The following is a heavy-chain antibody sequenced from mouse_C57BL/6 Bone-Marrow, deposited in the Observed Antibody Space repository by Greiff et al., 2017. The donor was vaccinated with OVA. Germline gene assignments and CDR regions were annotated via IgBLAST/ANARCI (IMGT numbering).Heavy chain of an antibody. D-gene: IGHD4-1*01. J-gene: IGHJ2*01. V-gene: IGHV1-61*01. CDR2: IYPSDSDT. CDR3: ARGGNWDFDY. Sequence: QVQLQQPGAELVRPGSSVKLSCKASGYPFPSSWMAWVKQRPGQGLEWIGNIYPSDSDTHYNQKFKDKSPLPVDTSSSTAYMQLSSLPSADSAVYYWARGGNWDFDYWGQGTTLTVSS. CDR1: GYPFPSSW.